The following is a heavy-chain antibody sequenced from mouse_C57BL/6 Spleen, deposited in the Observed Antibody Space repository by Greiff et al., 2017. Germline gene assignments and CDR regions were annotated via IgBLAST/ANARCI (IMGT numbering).Heavy chain of an antibody. Sequence: QVHVKQSGAELARPGASVKLSCKASGYTFTSYGISWVKQRTGQGLEWIGEIYPRSGNTYYNEKFKGKATLTADKSSSTAYMELRSLTSEDSAVYFCARGIYGNYGYFDVWGTGTTVTVSS. CDR2: IYPRSGNT. J-gene: IGHJ1*03. CDR3: ARGIYGNYGYFDV. CDR1: GYTFTSYG. D-gene: IGHD2-1*01. V-gene: IGHV1-81*01.